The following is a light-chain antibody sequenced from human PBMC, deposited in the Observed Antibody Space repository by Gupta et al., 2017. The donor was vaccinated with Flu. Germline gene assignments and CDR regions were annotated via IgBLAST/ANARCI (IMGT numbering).Light chain of an antibody. CDR2: WAS. CDR1: QSVLYSSNNKNF. CDR3: QQEDNTPLT. Sequence: DIVMTQSPDSLAVSLGERATINCKSSQSVLYSSNNKNFLAWYQQKPGQPPKLLIYWASTRESGVPDRFSGSGSGTDFSLTISSLRAEDVAVYYCQQEDNTPLTFGQGTKVEIK. V-gene: IGKV4-1*01. J-gene: IGKJ1*01.